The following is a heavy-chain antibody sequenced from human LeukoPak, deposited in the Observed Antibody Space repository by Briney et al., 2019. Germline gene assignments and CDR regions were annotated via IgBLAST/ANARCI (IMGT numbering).Heavy chain of an antibody. CDR2: STPATDST. J-gene: IGHJ4*02. D-gene: IGHD3-3*01. CDR3: VGNQDFWSGYHAFEY. Sequence: GGSLRLSCAASGLVFSSYTMGWVRHAPGKGLEWVSSSTPATDSTNYADSVQGRFTISRDNAKKTAYLQMNSLRVEDTAIYFCVGNQDFWSGYHAFEYWGQGILVTVSS. V-gene: IGHV3-11*06. CDR1: GLVFSSYT.